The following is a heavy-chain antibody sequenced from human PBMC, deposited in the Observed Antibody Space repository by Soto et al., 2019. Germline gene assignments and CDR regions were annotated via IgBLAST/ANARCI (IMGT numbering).Heavy chain of an antibody. Sequence: PGESLKISLKGSGYSFTTYWIDWLRQMPGKGLEWTVIIYPGDSDTRYSPSFQGQVTISADNSISTAYLQWGSLKALDTAMYYCARASWKLVDPYHFDFGGQGTLVTVSS. V-gene: IGHV5-51*01. CDR3: ARASWKLVDPYHFDF. CDR1: GYSFTTYW. D-gene: IGHD2-15*01. CDR2: IYPGDSDT. J-gene: IGHJ4*02.